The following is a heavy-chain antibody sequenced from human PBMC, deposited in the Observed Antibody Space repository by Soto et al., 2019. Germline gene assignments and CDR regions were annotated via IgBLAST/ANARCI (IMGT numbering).Heavy chain of an antibody. CDR2: IYYSGST. J-gene: IGHJ3*02. Sequence: QVQLQESGPGLVKPSETLSLTCTVSGGSISSYYWSWIRQPPGKGLEWIGYIYYSGSTNYNPSLKCRVTISVDTSKNQFSLKLSSVTAADTAVYYCASLPREGADSRETNAFDIWGQGTMVTVSS. D-gene: IGHD3-22*01. CDR1: GGSISSYY. V-gene: IGHV4-59*01. CDR3: ASLPREGADSRETNAFDI.